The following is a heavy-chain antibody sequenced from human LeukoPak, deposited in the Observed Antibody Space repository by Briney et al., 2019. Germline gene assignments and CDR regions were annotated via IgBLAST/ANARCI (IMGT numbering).Heavy chain of an antibody. D-gene: IGHD5-24*01. CDR1: VYTFTSYG. V-gene: IGHV1-18*01. CDR3: ARRNGYNNQFDY. Sequence: GASVNVSCKASVYTFTSYGISWVRQAPGQGRGGMGWISAYNGNTNYAQKLQGRVTMTTDTSTSTAYMELRSLRSEDTAVYYCARRNGYNNQFDYWGQGTLVTVSS. CDR2: ISAYNGNT. J-gene: IGHJ4*02.